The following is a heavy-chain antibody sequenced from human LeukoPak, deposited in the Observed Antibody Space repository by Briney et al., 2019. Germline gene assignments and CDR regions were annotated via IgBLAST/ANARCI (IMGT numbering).Heavy chain of an antibody. J-gene: IGHJ4*02. Sequence: ASVKVFCKASGYTFTGYYMHWVRQAPGQGLEWMGRINPNSGGTNYAQKFQGRVTMTRDTSISTAYMELSRLRSDDTAVYYCARVYYYGSGSYYNVNPYYFDYWGQGTLVTVSS. CDR3: ARVYYYGSGSYYNVNPYYFDY. CDR2: INPNSGGT. CDR1: GYTFTGYY. V-gene: IGHV1-2*06. D-gene: IGHD3-10*01.